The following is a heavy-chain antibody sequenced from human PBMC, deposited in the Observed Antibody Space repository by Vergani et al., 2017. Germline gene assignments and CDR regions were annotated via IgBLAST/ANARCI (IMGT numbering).Heavy chain of an antibody. CDR1: GGSFTSYH. Sequence: QVQLQQWGGGLLKPSETLSLTCVGNGGSFTSYHWTWIRQSPGEGLEGVGDIDHTGRLDYNPSLKSRLTMSVDKSRNQFSLTLNSVTATDTAISFCARVNTETNGHLYYYYYMDVWGQGTAVTVS. J-gene: IGHJ6*03. CDR3: ARVNTETNGHLYYYYYMDV. CDR2: IDHTGRL. V-gene: IGHV4-34*01. D-gene: IGHD4-11*01.